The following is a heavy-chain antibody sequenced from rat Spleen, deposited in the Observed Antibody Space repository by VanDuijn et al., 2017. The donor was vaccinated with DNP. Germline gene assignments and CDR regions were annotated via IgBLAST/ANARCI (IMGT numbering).Heavy chain of an antibody. CDR3: ARRSFGAGFAY. V-gene: IGHV5-25*01. D-gene: IGHD4-3*01. Sequence: EVRLVESGGDLVRPGRSLKLSCAASGFTFSAYYMAWVRQAPAKGLEWVAYIGSPAYAPYYTDSVKGRFTISRDNAKVTLYLEMDSLRSEDTAIYYCARRSFGAGFAYWGQGTLVSVSS. J-gene: IGHJ3*01. CDR2: IGSPAYAP. CDR1: GFTFSAYY.